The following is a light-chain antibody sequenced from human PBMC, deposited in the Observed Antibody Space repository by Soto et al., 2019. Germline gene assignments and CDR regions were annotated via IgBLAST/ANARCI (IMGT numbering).Light chain of an antibody. CDR2: RAS. Sequence: EIVMTQSPSTLSMSPGKRATVSCRASQSVSSNLAWYQQRPGQAPRLLIYRASTRVIGIPARFSGSGSGTEFTLTISSLQSEDFAVYYCQQYNNWPPITFGQGTRLEI. CDR1: QSVSSN. CDR3: QQYNNWPPIT. V-gene: IGKV3-15*01. J-gene: IGKJ5*01.